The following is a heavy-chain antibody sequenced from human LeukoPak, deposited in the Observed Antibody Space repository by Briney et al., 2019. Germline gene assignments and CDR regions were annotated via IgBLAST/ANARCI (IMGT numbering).Heavy chain of an antibody. J-gene: IGHJ4*02. CDR1: SGSINSYY. D-gene: IGHD1-26*01. CDR2: IYTTGAT. Sequence: SETLSLTRTVSSGSINSYYWGWVRHPPGKGLEWIGRIYTTGATQYNPSLKSRVTMSIDTSTNHFSLNLRSMTAADTAVYYCGRQGYTASYYFLDFWSQGTLVAVS. CDR3: GRQGYTASYYFLDF. V-gene: IGHV4-4*07.